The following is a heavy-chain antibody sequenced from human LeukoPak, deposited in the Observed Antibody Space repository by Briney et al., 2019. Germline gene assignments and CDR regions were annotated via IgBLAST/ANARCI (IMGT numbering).Heavy chain of an antibody. Sequence: ASVKVSCKASGYTFTSYAMHWVRQAPGQRLEWMGWINAGNGNTKYSQKFQGRVTITRDTSASTAYMELGSLRSEDTAVYYCARGSQLMGVDYWGQGTLVTASS. V-gene: IGHV1-3*01. CDR2: INAGNGNT. CDR3: ARGSQLMGVDY. D-gene: IGHD2-2*01. J-gene: IGHJ4*02. CDR1: GYTFTSYA.